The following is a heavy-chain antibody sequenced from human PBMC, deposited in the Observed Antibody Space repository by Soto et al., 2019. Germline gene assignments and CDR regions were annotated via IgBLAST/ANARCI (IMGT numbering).Heavy chain of an antibody. D-gene: IGHD4-17*01. V-gene: IGHV4-39*01. CDR3: ATHPPYGPLDH. CDR2: IYYSENT. J-gene: IGHJ4*02. Sequence: SETLSLTCTVSGGSISSSSNHWGGIRQPPGKGLEWIGNIYYSENTYYNPSLKSRVTISVDTSKNQSSLRLTSVTAADTAVYYCATHPPYGPLDHWGQGTLVTVSS. CDR1: GGSISSSSNH.